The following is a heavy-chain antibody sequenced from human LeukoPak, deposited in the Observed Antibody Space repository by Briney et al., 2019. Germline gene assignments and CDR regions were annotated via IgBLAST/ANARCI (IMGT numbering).Heavy chain of an antibody. D-gene: IGHD4-23*01. Sequence: GRSLRLSCAASGFTFKMYWMTWVRHAPGKGLESVAYINKDGSDKYYVDSVKGRFTVSRDNAKNSLYLQMNSLRAGDTAVYYCARDAGYGGNSDYWGQGTLVTVSS. V-gene: IGHV3-7*01. CDR3: ARDAGYGGNSDY. CDR2: INKDGSDK. CDR1: GFTFKMYW. J-gene: IGHJ4*02.